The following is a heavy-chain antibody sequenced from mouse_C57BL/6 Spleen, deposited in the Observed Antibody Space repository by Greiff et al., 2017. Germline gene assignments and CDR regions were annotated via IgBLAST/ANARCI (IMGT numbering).Heavy chain of an antibody. CDR1: GFTFSSYG. CDR2: ISSGGSYT. CDR3: ARHHATWYFDV. J-gene: IGHJ1*03. D-gene: IGHD3-2*02. Sequence: EVMLVESGGDLVKPGGSLKLSCAASGFTFSSYGMSWVRQTPDKRLEWVATISSGGSYTYYPDSVKGRFTISRDNAKNTLYRQMSSLKSEDTAMYYCARHHATWYFDVWGTGTTVTVSS. V-gene: IGHV5-6*01.